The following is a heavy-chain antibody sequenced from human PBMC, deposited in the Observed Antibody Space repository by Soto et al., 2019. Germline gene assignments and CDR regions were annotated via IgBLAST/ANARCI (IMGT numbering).Heavy chain of an antibody. Sequence: GASVKVSCKASGYTFTSYGISWVRQAPGQGLEWIRWISAYNGNTNYAQKLQGRVTMTTDTSTSTAYMELRSLRSDDTAVYYCARPNLDTILAFDIWGQGTTVTVSS. D-gene: IGHD3-3*01. CDR2: ISAYNGNT. V-gene: IGHV1-18*01. CDR1: GYTFTSYG. J-gene: IGHJ3*02. CDR3: ARPNLDTILAFDI.